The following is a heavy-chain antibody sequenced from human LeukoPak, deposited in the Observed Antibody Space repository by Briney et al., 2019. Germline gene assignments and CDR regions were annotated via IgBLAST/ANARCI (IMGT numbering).Heavy chain of an antibody. Sequence: TGGSLRLSCAASGLIVSSNYMSWVRQAPGKGLELVSVIYSGGSIYYADSVKGRFTISRDNSKNTLYLQMNSLRAEDTAVYYCARDPSRGLYYFDHWGQGTLVTVSS. J-gene: IGHJ4*02. D-gene: IGHD3/OR15-3a*01. V-gene: IGHV3-53*01. CDR2: IYSGGSI. CDR3: ARDPSRGLYYFDH. CDR1: GLIVSSNY.